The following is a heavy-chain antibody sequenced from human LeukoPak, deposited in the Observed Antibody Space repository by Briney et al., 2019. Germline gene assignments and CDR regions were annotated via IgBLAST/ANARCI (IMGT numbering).Heavy chain of an antibody. Sequence: ASVKVSCKASGYTFTSYGISWVRQAPGQGLEWMGWISAYNGNTNYAQKLQGRVTMTTDTSTSTAYMELRSLRSDDTAVYYCARKSYYDFWSGYWRNLDYWGQGTLVTVSS. CDR2: ISAYNGNT. CDR1: GYTFTSYG. J-gene: IGHJ4*02. CDR3: ARKSYYDFWSGYWRNLDY. D-gene: IGHD3-3*01. V-gene: IGHV1-18*01.